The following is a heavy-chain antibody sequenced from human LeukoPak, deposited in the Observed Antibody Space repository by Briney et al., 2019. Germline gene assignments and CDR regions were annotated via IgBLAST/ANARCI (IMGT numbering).Heavy chain of an antibody. J-gene: IGHJ4*02. V-gene: IGHV4-61*02. CDR2: IYTSGST. Sequence: KPSETLSLTCTVSGGSISSGSYYWSWIRQPAGKGLEWIGRIYTSGSTNYNTSLKSRVTISVDTSKNQFSLKLSSVTAADTAVYYCARDGSSSSFDYWGQGTLVTVSS. CDR1: GGSISSGSYY. D-gene: IGHD6-6*01. CDR3: ARDGSSSSFDY.